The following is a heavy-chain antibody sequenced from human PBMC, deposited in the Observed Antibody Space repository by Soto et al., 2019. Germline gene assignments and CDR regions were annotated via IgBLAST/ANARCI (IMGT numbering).Heavy chain of an antibody. J-gene: IGHJ4*02. CDR3: AKTSGRVELSGWYVY. CDR1: RFTFSSYA. CDR2: ISGSGGST. Sequence: EVQLVESGGGLVQPGGSLTLSCAASRFTFSSYAMSWVRQAPGKGLEWVSAISGSGGSTYYADSVKGRFTISRDNSKNTLYLQMNSLRAEDTAVYYCAKTSGRVELSGWYVYWGQGTLVTVSS. D-gene: IGHD6-19*01. V-gene: IGHV3-23*04.